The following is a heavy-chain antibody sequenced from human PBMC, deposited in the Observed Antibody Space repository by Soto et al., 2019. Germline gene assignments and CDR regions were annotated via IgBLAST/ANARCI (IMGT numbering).Heavy chain of an antibody. Sequence: ASVKVSCKASGYTFTSYGISWVRQAPGQGLELMGWISAYNGNTNYAQKLQGRVTMTTGTSTSTAYMELRSLRSDDTAVYYCARDYEEITIFGVVVDAFDIWGQGTMVTV. J-gene: IGHJ3*02. D-gene: IGHD3-3*01. CDR2: ISAYNGNT. V-gene: IGHV1-18*01. CDR1: GYTFTSYG. CDR3: ARDYEEITIFGVVVDAFDI.